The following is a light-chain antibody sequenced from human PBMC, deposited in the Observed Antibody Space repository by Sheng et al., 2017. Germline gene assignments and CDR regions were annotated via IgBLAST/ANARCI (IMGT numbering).Light chain of an antibody. Sequence: EIVMTQSPATLSVSPGERATLSCRASQSVSSYLAWYQQKPGQAPSLLIYDASNRATGIPARFSGSGSGTDFTLTISSLEPEDFAVYYCQQRYNWPLTFGQGTRLEIK. CDR1: QSVSSY. J-gene: IGKJ5*01. CDR3: QQRYNWPLT. V-gene: IGKV3-11*01. CDR2: DAS.